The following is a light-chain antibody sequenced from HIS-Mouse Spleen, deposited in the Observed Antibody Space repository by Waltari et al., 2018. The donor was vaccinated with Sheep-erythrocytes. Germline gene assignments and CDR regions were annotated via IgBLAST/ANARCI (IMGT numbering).Light chain of an antibody. CDR2: DVS. J-gene: IGLJ1*01. V-gene: IGLV2-11*01. Sequence: QSALTQPRPVSGSPGQSVTIPCTGTSSAVRGYNYGPWYQQHPGKAPKLVIYDVSKRPSGVPDRFSGSKSGNTASLTISGLQAEDEADYYCCSYAGSYNHVFATGTKVTVL. CDR3: CSYAGSYNHV. CDR1: SSAVRGYNY.